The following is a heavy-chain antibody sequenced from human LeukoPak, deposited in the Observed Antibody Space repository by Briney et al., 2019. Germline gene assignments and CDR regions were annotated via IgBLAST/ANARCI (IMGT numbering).Heavy chain of an antibody. CDR3: ARSHSVWTSFDY. CDR1: GGSISGYY. V-gene: IGHV4-4*07. Sequence: TSETLSLTCTVSGGSISGYYWSWIRHPAGKGLEWIGRVYASGSTHYNPSVKSRVTMSVDASRNQFSLKLSSVTAADTAVYYCARSHSVWTSFDYWGQGTLVTVSS. CDR2: VYASGST. D-gene: IGHD3/OR15-3a*01. J-gene: IGHJ4*02.